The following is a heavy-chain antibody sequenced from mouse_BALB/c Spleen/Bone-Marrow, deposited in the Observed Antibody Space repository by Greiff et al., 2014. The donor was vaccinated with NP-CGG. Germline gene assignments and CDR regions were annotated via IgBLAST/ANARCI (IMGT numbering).Heavy chain of an antibody. J-gene: IGHJ2*01. CDR1: GFNIKDTY. D-gene: IGHD2-14*01. CDR3: ARYRLGPYFDY. Sequence: VQLKQSGAELVKPGASVKLSCTASGFNIKDTYMQWVKQRPEQGLEWIGRDDPANGNTKYDPKFQGKATITADTSSNTTYLQLSSLTSEDTAVYYCARYRLGPYFDYWGQGTPLTVSS. V-gene: IGHV14-3*02. CDR2: DDPANGNT.